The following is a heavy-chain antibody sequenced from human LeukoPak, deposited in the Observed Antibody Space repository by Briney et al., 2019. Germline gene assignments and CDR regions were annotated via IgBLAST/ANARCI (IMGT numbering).Heavy chain of an antibody. D-gene: IGHD2-15*01. J-gene: IGHJ5*02. CDR3: ARFLAVVAAKTWFDP. V-gene: IGHV1-2*02. CDR2: INPNSGGT. Sequence: ASVKVSCKASGYTFTGYYMHWVRQAPGQGLEWMGWINPNSGGTNYAQKLQGRVTMTTDTSTSTAYMELRSLRSDDTAVYYCARFLAVVAAKTWFDPWGQGTLVTVSS. CDR1: GYTFTGYY.